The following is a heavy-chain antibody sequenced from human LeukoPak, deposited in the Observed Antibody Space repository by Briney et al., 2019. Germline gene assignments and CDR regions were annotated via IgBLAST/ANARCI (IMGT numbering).Heavy chain of an antibody. D-gene: IGHD2-21*02. V-gene: IGHV5-51*01. J-gene: IGHJ3*02. CDR1: GHTFSNYW. CDR3: ARWVTADRGKKDAFDI. CDR2: IFPGDSDT. Sequence: PGESLEISCKASGHTFSNYWIGWVRQMPGKGLEWMGIIFPGDSDTRYSPSFQGQVTFSTDKSITTAYLQWSSLKASDTAIYYCARWVTADRGKKDAFDIWGQGTMVTVSS.